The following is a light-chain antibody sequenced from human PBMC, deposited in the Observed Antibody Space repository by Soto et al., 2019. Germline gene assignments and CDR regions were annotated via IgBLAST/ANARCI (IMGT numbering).Light chain of an antibody. CDR2: WAS. V-gene: IGKV4-1*01. Sequence: DILMTQSPDSLAVSLGERGTINCRSSQSVFFRSNKKNYLAWYQQKPGQPPKLLISWASSRDSGVPERFSGSWSGTDFSLTISSLQAGDVAVYYCQQYYDTHRTFGQGTKVEIK. CDR3: QQYYDTHRT. J-gene: IGKJ1*01. CDR1: QSVFFRSNKKNY.